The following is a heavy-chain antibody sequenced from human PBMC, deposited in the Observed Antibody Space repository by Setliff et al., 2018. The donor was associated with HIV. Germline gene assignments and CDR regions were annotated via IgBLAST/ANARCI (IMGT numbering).Heavy chain of an antibody. V-gene: IGHV4-31*03. Sequence: LSLTCSVLGDSIRSRSFYWSWVRQVPGKGLEWIGHISNSGPASYNPSLKNRLVILMNSTDNHFSLRLDFVTAADTAVYYCARAAYVWGTYRFSPFDFWGQGAQVTVSS. J-gene: IGHJ4*02. CDR1: GDSIRSRSFY. CDR3: ARAAYVWGTYRFSPFDF. CDR2: ISNSGPA. D-gene: IGHD3-16*02.